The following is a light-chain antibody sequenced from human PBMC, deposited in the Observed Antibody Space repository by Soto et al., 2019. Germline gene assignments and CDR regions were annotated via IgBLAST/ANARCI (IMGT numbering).Light chain of an antibody. Sequence: QSVLTQPRSVSGSPGQSVTISCTGTSSDVGGYNYVSWYQQHPGKAPKLIIYEVNQRPSGVPDRFSGSKSGNTASLTVSGLQAEDEADYYCSSYVASNNLRVFGTGTKVTVL. J-gene: IGLJ1*01. V-gene: IGLV2-8*01. CDR2: EVN. CDR1: SSDVGGYNY. CDR3: SSYVASNNLRV.